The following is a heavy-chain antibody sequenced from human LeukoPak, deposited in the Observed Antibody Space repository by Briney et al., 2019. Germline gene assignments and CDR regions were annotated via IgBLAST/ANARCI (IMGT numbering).Heavy chain of an antibody. CDR3: ARGRRGVVTRYYYYYMDV. V-gene: IGHV1-8*03. CDR2: TNPNSGNT. Sequence: ASVKVSCKASGYTFTSYDINWVRQATGQGLEWMGWTNPNSGNTGYAQKFQGRVTITRNTSISTAYMELSSLRSEDTAVYYCARGRRGVVTRYYYYYMDVWGKGTTVTVSS. CDR1: GYTFTSYD. J-gene: IGHJ6*03. D-gene: IGHD4-23*01.